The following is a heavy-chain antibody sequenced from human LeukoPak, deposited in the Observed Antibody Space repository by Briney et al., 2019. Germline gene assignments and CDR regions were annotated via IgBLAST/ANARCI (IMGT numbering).Heavy chain of an antibody. D-gene: IGHD3-10*01. V-gene: IGHV4-4*07. CDR1: GGSISSYY. CDR3: ARDPLWFGELHTFDI. CDR2: IYTSGST. Sequence: SETLSLTCTVSGGSISSYYWSWIRQPAGKGLEWIGRIYTSGSTNYNPSLKSRVTMSVDTSKNQFSLKLSSVTAADTAVYYCARDPLWFGELHTFDIWGQGTVVTVSS. J-gene: IGHJ3*02.